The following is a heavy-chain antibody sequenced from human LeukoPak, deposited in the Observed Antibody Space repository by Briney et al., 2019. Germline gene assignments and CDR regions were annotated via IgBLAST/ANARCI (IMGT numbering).Heavy chain of an antibody. D-gene: IGHD1-1*01. CDR3: ARKTNEYRDY. V-gene: IGHV3-21*01. Sequence: PGGSLRLSCAATGFTFSDYTMSWVRQAPGKGLEWVSSISSSSSHIFYADSVRGRFTISRDNAKNSLYLQMSSLRAEDTAVYYCARKTNEYRDYWGQGTLVTVSS. J-gene: IGHJ4*02. CDR1: GFTFSDYT. CDR2: ISSSSSHI.